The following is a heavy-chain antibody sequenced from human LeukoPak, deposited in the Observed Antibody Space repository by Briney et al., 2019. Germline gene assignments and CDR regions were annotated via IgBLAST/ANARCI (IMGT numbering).Heavy chain of an antibody. D-gene: IGHD3-22*01. Sequence: GGSLRLSCAASGFTFRSYAMSWVRQAPGKGLEWVSAISGSGGSTYYADSVKGRFTISRDNSKNTLYLQMNSLRAEDTAVYYCEKGGKYYYDSSGYSQDWGQGTLVTVSS. CDR1: GFTFRSYA. CDR3: EKGGKYYYDSSGYSQD. J-gene: IGHJ4*02. V-gene: IGHV3-23*01. CDR2: ISGSGGST.